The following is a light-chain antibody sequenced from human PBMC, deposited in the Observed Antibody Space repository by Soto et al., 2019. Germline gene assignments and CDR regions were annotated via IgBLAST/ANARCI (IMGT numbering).Light chain of an antibody. CDR2: STN. CDR3: ILYMSGGPVV. J-gene: IGLJ2*01. Sequence: QTVVTQAPSFSVSPGGTVTLTCGLTSGSVSTTYYPSWYQQTPGQAPRTIIYSTNIRPSGVPDRFSGSILGNKAALTITGAQAEDESDYHCILYMSGGPVVFGGGTKLTVL. CDR1: SGSVSTTYY. V-gene: IGLV8-61*01.